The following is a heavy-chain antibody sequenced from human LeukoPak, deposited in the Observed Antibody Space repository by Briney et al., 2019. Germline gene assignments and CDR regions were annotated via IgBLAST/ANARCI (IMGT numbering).Heavy chain of an antibody. CDR1: GGSISNGGYS. CDR2: IYHSGST. Sequence: PSETLSLTCTVSGGSISNGGYSWSWIRQPPGKGLEWIGYIYHSGSTYYNPSLKSRVTISVDRSKNQFSLKLSSVTAADTAVYYCARGVVLLWFGELPRGYFDYWGQGTLVTVSS. J-gene: IGHJ4*02. V-gene: IGHV4-30-2*01. CDR3: ARGVVLLWFGELPRGYFDY. D-gene: IGHD3-10*01.